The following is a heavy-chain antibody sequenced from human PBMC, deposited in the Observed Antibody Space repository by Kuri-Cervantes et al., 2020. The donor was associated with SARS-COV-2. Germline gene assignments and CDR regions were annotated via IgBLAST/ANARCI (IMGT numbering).Heavy chain of an antibody. V-gene: IGHV4-4*08. CDR3: ARAAPNSSGTTAYYYYGMDV. Sequence: ESLKISCTVSSVSISYSFWGWVRQPPGKGLECIGYVYHNGNTNYNPSLKSRVSLSIDTSRKQFSLKLSSVTAADTAVSYCARAAPNSSGTTAYYYYGMDVWGQGTTVTVSS. J-gene: IGHJ6*02. D-gene: IGHD6-25*01. CDR1: SVSISYSF. CDR2: VYHNGNT.